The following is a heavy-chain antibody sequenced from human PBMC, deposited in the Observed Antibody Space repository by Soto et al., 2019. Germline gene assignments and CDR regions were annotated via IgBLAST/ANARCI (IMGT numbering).Heavy chain of an antibody. D-gene: IGHD2-21*01. V-gene: IGHV1-18*01. Sequence: QVHLVQSGAEVRKPGASVKVSCKASGYSFTSYGISWVRQAPGQGLEWMGWISTDNSNTNYAHNLQGRVSMTIDPSTSTAYMELGSLGSDDTAVYYCARDVPDTSLFFYFYGMDVWGQGTTVSVSS. J-gene: IGHJ6*02. CDR3: ARDVPDTSLFFYFYGMDV. CDR2: ISTDNSNT. CDR1: GYSFTSYG.